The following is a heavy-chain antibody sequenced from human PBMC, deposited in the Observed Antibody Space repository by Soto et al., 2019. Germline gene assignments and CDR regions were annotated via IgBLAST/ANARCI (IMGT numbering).Heavy chain of an antibody. CDR3: QTDVFAAPGY. CDR1: GFTFSSNG. Sequence: GGSLRLCWAAAGFTFSSNGVNGVRQAPGEGLEWISYITSSSGSTMYYADSVKGRFTISRDNAKNSVYLQINSLTDAATSVYYCQTDVFAAPGYWGQGTLVTVSS. V-gene: IGHV3-48*02. J-gene: IGHJ4*02. D-gene: IGHD6-25*01. CDR2: ITSSSGSTM.